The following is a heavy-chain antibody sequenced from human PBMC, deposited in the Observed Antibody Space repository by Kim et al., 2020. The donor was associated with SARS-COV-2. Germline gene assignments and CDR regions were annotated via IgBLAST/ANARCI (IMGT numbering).Heavy chain of an antibody. D-gene: IGHD5-18*01. V-gene: IGHV3-23*01. J-gene: IGHJ3*02. CDR2: IRGGGAHP. CDR3: AKCQYSYGSDAFDI. Sequence: GSLRLSCAASGFTFSNYAMNWVRQAPGKGLEWVSSIRGGGAHPNYADSVKGRFTISRDNSKNTLYLQMNSLTGDDTALYYCAKCQYSYGSDAFDIWGLGTLVTVSS. CDR1: GFTFSNYA.